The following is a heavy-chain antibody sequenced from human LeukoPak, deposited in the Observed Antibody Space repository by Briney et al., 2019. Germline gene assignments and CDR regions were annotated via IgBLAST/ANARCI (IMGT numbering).Heavy chain of an antibody. Sequence: ASVKVSCKVSGYTLTELSMHWVRQAPGKGREWMGGFDPEDGETIYAQKFQGRVTMTEDTSTDTAYMELSSLRSEDTAVYYCATAKRSYYDSSGYYYDYWGQGTLVTVSS. CDR1: GYTLTELS. J-gene: IGHJ4*02. CDR2: FDPEDGET. V-gene: IGHV1-24*01. CDR3: ATAKRSYYDSSGYYYDY. D-gene: IGHD3-22*01.